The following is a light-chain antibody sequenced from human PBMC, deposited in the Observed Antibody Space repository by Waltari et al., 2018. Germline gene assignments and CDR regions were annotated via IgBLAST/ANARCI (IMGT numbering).Light chain of an antibody. CDR2: LNSDGTH. V-gene: IGLV4-69*01. CDR3: QTWGTGIRV. CDR1: SGHSNYA. J-gene: IGLJ3*02. Sequence: QLVLTQSPSASASLGASVKLTCTLSSGHSNYAIAWHQQQSEKGPRYLMKLNSDGTHDKGDGIPDRFSGSSSGAERYLTISSLQSEDEADYYCQTWGTGIRVFGGGTKLTVL.